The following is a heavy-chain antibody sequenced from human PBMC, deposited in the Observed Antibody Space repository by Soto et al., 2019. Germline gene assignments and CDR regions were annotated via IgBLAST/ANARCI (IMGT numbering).Heavy chain of an antibody. Sequence: SETLSLTCTVSGGSISSYYWSWIRQPPGKGLEWIGYIYYSGSTNYNASLKSRVTISVDTSKNQFSLKLSSVTAADTAVYYCARRYGGNFDYWGQGTLVTSPQ. D-gene: IGHD1-26*01. CDR1: GGSISSYY. CDR2: IYYSGST. J-gene: IGHJ4*02. CDR3: ARRYGGNFDY. V-gene: IGHV4-59*01.